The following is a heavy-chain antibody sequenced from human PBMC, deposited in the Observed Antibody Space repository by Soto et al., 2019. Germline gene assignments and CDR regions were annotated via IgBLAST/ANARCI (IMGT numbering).Heavy chain of an antibody. D-gene: IGHD2-15*01. J-gene: IGHJ6*04. V-gene: IGHV3-48*03. CDR2: ISSSGSTI. CDR1: GFTFSSYE. CDR3: AMYCSGGSCYDYYYGMDV. Sequence: EVQLVESGGGLVQPGGSLRLSCAASGFTFSSYEMNWVRQAPGKGLEWVSYISSSGSTIYYADSVKGRFTNSRDNAKNSLYRRMNSLRAEDTAVYYWAMYCSGGSCYDYYYGMDVWGEGTTVTVSS.